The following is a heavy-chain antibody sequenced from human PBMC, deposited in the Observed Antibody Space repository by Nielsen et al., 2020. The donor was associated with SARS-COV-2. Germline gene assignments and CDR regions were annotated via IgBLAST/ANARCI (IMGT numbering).Heavy chain of an antibody. CDR2: VDPEDGET. J-gene: IGHJ4*02. D-gene: IGHD3-10*01. CDR1: GYALTELS. V-gene: IGHV1-24*01. Sequence: ASVQVSCKVSGYALTELSMHWLRQAPGKGLEWIGGVDPEDGETISAEKFQGRVTMTEDTSTDTAYMELSSLTSEDTAVYYCATIMRFMVRGVIFYFDYWGQGMMVTVSS. CDR3: ATIMRFMVRGVIFYFDY.